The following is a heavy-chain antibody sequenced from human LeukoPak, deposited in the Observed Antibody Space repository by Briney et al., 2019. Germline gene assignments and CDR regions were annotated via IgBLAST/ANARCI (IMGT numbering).Heavy chain of an antibody. CDR2: IYPGDSDT. Sequence: GESLKISCKGSGYTFTNYWIGWVRQMPGKGLECMGIIYPGDSDTRYSPSFQGQVTISADKSISTAYLQWSSLKASDTAMYYCVRTDTSGWYYFEYWGQGTLVTVSS. CDR3: VRTDTSGWYYFEY. D-gene: IGHD6-19*01. CDR1: GYTFTNYW. V-gene: IGHV5-51*01. J-gene: IGHJ4*02.